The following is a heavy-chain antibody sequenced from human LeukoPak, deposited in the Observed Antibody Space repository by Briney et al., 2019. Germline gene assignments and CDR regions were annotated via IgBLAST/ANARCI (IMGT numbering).Heavy chain of an antibody. V-gene: IGHV3-23*01. Sequence: GGSLRLSCAASGFTITTYAMGWVRQAPGKGLEWVSVISDRGDSTHYADSVKGRFTISRDSSKNTLYLQINSLRGEDTAVYYCAKGRWGLTINNFDIWGQGTMVTVSS. CDR2: ISDRGDST. D-gene: IGHD3-9*01. CDR1: GFTITTYA. J-gene: IGHJ3*02. CDR3: AKGRWGLTINNFDI.